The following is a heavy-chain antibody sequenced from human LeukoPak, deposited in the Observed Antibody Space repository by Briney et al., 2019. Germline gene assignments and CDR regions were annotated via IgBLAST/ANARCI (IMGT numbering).Heavy chain of an antibody. CDR3: AKASGYYDSSGYYYDYFDY. Sequence: EPGGSLRLSCAASGFTFSSYSMNWVRQAPGKGLEWVSGISWNSGTIGYADSVKGRFTISRDNAKNSLYLQMNSLRAEDTALYYCAKASGYYDSSGYYYDYFDYWGQGTLVTVSS. CDR1: GFTFSSYS. CDR2: ISWNSGTI. D-gene: IGHD3-22*01. V-gene: IGHV3-9*01. J-gene: IGHJ4*02.